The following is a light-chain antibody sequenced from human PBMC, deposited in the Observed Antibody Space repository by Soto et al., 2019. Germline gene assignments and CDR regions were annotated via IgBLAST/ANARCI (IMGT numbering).Light chain of an antibody. V-gene: IGKV1-5*01. CDR3: QNHDSAPIT. J-gene: IGKJ5*01. CDR1: QNISTW. Sequence: DIQMTQSPSTLSASVGDKVTITCRAGQNISTWLAGYHQKPGRVPKLLMYDASTLESGVPSRFSGSGSGTDFTLTIISLQPEDVATYYCQNHDSAPITFGQGTRLEI. CDR2: DAS.